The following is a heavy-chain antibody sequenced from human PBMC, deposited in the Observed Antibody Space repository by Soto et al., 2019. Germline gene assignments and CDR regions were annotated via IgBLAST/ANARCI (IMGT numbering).Heavy chain of an antibody. Sequence: SETLSLTCSVSGGSVSNKTYYWSWIRQPPGKRLEWTGYVYYSGTTNYNPSLKSRVTISVDLSKNQFSLRLSSVTTADTALYYCARTTAVPNTLRSRYFFDYWGQGTLVTVSS. V-gene: IGHV4-61*01. CDR2: VYYSGTT. J-gene: IGHJ4*02. CDR1: GGSVSNKTYY. D-gene: IGHD4-17*01. CDR3: ARTTAVPNTLRSRYFFDY.